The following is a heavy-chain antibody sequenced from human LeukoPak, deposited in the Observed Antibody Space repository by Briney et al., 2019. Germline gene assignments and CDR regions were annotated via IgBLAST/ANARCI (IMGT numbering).Heavy chain of an antibody. CDR3: ARGVAGDFDY. J-gene: IGHJ4*02. CDR2: INHSGST. V-gene: IGHV4-34*01. D-gene: IGHD6-19*01. Sequence: SETLSLTCAVYGGSFSGYYWSWIRQPPGKGLEWIGEINHSGSTNYNPSLKSRVTISVDTSKNHFSLKLSSVTAADTAVYSCARGVAGDFDYWGQGTLVTVSS. CDR1: GGSFSGYY.